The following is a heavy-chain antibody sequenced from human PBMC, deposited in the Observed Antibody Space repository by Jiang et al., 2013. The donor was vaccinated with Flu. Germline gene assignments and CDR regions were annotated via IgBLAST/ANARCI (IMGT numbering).Heavy chain of an antibody. J-gene: IGHJ4*02. Sequence: KPTQTLTLTCTFSGFSLRTSGMCVSWIRQPPGKALEWLARIDWDDDKYYSTSLKTRLTISKDTSKNQVVLTMTNMDPVDTATYYCARIPVNYGGHSYQFDYWGQGTLVTVSS. D-gene: IGHD4-23*01. V-gene: IGHV2-70*11. CDR1: GFSLRTSGMC. CDR3: ARIPVNYGGHSYQFDY. CDR2: IDWDDDK.